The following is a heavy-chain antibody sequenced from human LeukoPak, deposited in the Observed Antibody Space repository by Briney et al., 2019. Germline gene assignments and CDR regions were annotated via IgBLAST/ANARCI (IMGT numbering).Heavy chain of an antibody. V-gene: IGHV4-34*01. D-gene: IGHD2-2*01. CDR1: GGSFSGYY. CDR3: ARQVVPAAYLGWPTVRNAFDI. Sequence: SETLSLTCAVYGGSFSGYYWSWIRQPPGKGLEWIGEINHSGSTNYNPSLKSRVTISVDTSKNQFSLKLSSVTAADTAVYYCARQVVPAAYLGWPTVRNAFDIWGQGTMVTVSS. J-gene: IGHJ3*02. CDR2: INHSGST.